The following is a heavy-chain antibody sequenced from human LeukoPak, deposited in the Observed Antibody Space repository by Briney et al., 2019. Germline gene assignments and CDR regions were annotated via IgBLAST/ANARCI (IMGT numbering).Heavy chain of an antibody. V-gene: IGHV4-59*01. CDR1: GGSISSYY. D-gene: IGHD3-10*01. CDR2: IYYSGST. J-gene: IGHJ1*01. CDR3: ARGGFIWFGDHNTGYFQH. Sequence: PSETLSLTCTVSGGSISSYYWSWIRQPPGKGPEWIGYIYYSGSTNYNPSLKSRVTISVDTSKNQFSLKLSSVTAADTAVYYCARGGFIWFGDHNTGYFQHWGQGTLVTVSS.